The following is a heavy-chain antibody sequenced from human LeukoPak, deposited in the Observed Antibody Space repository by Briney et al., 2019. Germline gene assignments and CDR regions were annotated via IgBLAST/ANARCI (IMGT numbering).Heavy chain of an antibody. CDR1: GFTFSSYA. CDR2: ISGNGGST. J-gene: IGHJ4*02. Sequence: GGSLRLSCAASGFTFSSYAMSWVRQAPGKGLEWVSAISGNGGSTYYADSVKGRFTISRDNSKNTLYLQMNSLRAEDTAVYYCAKDHWAFGGVIVHFDYWGQGTLVTVSS. D-gene: IGHD3-16*02. V-gene: IGHV3-23*01. CDR3: AKDHWAFGGVIVHFDY.